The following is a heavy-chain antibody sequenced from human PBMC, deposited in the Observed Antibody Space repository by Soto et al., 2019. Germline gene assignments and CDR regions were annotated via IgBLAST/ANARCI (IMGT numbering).Heavy chain of an antibody. CDR2: ISYDGNNK. CDR1: GFTFSSYA. V-gene: IGHV3-30-3*01. J-gene: IGHJ4*02. CDR3: ARGLRSLGDWPEVDFDY. Sequence: QVQLVESGGGVVQPGRSLRLSCAASGFTFSSYAMHWVRQAPGKGLEWVAVISYDGNNKYYADSVKGRFTIYRDNSKNTLYLQMYSLRAEDTAVYYCARGLRSLGDWPEVDFDYWGQGTLVTVSS. D-gene: IGHD4-17*01.